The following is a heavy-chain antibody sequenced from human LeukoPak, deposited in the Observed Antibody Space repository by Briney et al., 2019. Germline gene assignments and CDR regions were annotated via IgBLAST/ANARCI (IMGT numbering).Heavy chain of an antibody. V-gene: IGHV3-9*03. J-gene: IGHJ4*02. CDR1: GFSFDDYA. CDR2: ISWKSGSI. CDR3: TKGTYSTSSSPLLDF. D-gene: IGHD6-6*01. Sequence: GRSLRLSCEASGFSFDDYAMHWVRQAPGKGLEWVSGISWKSGSIDYADSVKGRFTISRDNAKNSLYLQMNSLRAEDMALYYCTKGTYSTSSSPLLDFWGQGTLVTVSS.